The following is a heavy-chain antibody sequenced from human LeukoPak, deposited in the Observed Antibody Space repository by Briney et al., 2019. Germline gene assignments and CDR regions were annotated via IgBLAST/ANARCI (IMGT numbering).Heavy chain of an antibody. CDR2: IRSKAYGGTT. CDR1: GFTFGDYA. J-gene: IGHJ4*02. Sequence: PGGSLRLSCTASGFTFGDYAMSWVRQAPGKGLEWVGFIRSKAYGGTTEYAASVKGRFTISRDDSKSIAYLQMNSLKTEDTAVYYCTRDDFWSGYPDYWGQGTLVTVSS. D-gene: IGHD3-3*01. CDR3: TRDDFWSGYPDY. V-gene: IGHV3-49*04.